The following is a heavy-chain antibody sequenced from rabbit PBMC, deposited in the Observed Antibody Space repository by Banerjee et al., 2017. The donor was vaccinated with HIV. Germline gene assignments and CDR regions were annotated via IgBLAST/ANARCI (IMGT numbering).Heavy chain of an antibody. CDR3: ARDAGYAGSNL. CDR1: GFSFSSSYW. D-gene: IGHD4-2*01. CDR2: INTGSGSA. Sequence: QSLEESGGDLVKPGGTLTLTCTASGFSFSSSYWIYWVRQAPGKGLEWIGCINTGSGSAYYASWVISRFTISKTSSTTVTLQMTSLTAADTATYFCARDAGYAGSNLWGPGTLVTVS. V-gene: IGHV1S40*01. J-gene: IGHJ4*01.